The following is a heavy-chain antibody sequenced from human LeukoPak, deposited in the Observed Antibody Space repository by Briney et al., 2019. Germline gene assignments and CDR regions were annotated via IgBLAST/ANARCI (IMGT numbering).Heavy chain of an antibody. D-gene: IGHD3-10*01. J-gene: IGHJ5*02. CDR1: GYTFTGYY. CDR2: INPNSGGT. CDR3: ARYYGSGSTINFDP. V-gene: IGHV1-2*02. Sequence: GASVKVSCKASGYTFTGYYMHWVRQAPGRGLEWMGWINPNSGGTNYAQKFQGRVTMTRDTSISTAYMELSRLRSDDTAVYYCARYYGSGSTINFDPWGQGTLVTVSS.